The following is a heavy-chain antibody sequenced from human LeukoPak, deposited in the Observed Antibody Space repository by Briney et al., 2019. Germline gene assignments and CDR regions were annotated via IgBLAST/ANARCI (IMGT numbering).Heavy chain of an antibody. Sequence: GGFLRLSCAASGFTFSSYWMSWVRQAPGKGLEWVANIKQDGSEKYYVDSVKGRFTISRDNAKNSLYLQMNSLRAEDTAVYYCARLNYDFWSGVWEGYYMDVWGKGTTVTVSS. J-gene: IGHJ6*03. CDR3: ARLNYDFWSGVWEGYYMDV. CDR2: IKQDGSEK. D-gene: IGHD3-3*01. V-gene: IGHV3-7*01. CDR1: GFTFSSYW.